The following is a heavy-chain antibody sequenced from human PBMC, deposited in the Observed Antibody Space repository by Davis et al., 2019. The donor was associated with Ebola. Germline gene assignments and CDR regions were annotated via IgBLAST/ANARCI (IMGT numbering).Heavy chain of an antibody. Sequence: SVKVSCKASGGTFSSNIISWVRQAPGHALYCFRSLFPPFCSSPYSKTFQGRLTITADKVTTTAYMELSSRKPEDRAVYFCEWEKYGAGSDWSLRYGMDVWGQGTTVTVFS. D-gene: IGHD3-10*01. V-gene: IGHV1-69*06. CDR1: GGTFSSNI. J-gene: IGHJ6*02. CDR3: EWEKYGAGSDWSLRYGMDV. CDR2: LFPPFCSS.